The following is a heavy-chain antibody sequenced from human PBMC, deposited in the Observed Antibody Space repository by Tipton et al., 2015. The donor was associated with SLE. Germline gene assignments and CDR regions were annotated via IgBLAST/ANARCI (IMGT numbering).Heavy chain of an antibody. Sequence: QLVQSGAEVKKPGASVKVSCKASGYTFTSYDTNWVRQATGQGLEWMGWMNPNSGNTDYAQKFQGRVSLTRDTSISTSYLELSSLRSDDTAVYYCARDRVDFWGQGTLVTVSS. V-gene: IGHV1-8*01. CDR3: ARDRVDF. CDR2: MNPNSGNT. CDR1: GYTFTSYD. J-gene: IGHJ4*02.